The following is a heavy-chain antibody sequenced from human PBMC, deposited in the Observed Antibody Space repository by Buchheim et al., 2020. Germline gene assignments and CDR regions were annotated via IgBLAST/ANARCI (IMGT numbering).Heavy chain of an antibody. CDR3: ARDAEGYGDYLDY. CDR2: ISYDGSNK. J-gene: IGHJ4*02. Sequence: QVQLVESGGGVVQPGRSLRLSCAASGFTFSSYAMHWVRQAPGKGLEWVAVISYDGSNKYYADSVKGRFTISRDNSKNTLYLQMNSLRAEDTAVYYCARDAEGYGDYLDYGGQGTL. D-gene: IGHD4-17*01. V-gene: IGHV3-30-3*01. CDR1: GFTFSSYA.